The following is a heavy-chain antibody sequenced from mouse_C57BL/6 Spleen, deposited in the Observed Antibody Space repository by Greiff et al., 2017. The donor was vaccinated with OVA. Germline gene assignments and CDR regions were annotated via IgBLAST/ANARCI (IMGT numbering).Heavy chain of an antibody. CDR2: IDPSDSYT. V-gene: IGHV1-69*01. CDR3: ARRYYGSTYYFDY. CDR1: GYTFTSSW. J-gene: IGHJ2*01. D-gene: IGHD1-1*01. Sequence: QVQLQQPGAELVMPGASVKLSCKASGYTFTSSWMHWVKQRPGQGLEWIGEIDPSDSYTNYNQKFKGKSTLTVDKSSSTAYMQLSSLTSEDSAVYYCARRYYGSTYYFDYWGQGTTLTVSS.